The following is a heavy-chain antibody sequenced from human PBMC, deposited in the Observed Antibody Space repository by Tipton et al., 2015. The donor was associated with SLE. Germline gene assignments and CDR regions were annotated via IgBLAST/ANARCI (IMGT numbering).Heavy chain of an antibody. CDR2: IFYTGST. CDR1: GDSISSYY. V-gene: IGHV4-59*01. Sequence: TLSLTCSVSGDSISSYYWSWIRQPPGKGLEWIGYIFYTGSTNYNPSLKSRVTISVDTSRNQFSLKLSSVTAADTAVYYCAREAEQQLEAFDIWGQGTMVTVSS. J-gene: IGHJ3*02. D-gene: IGHD6-13*01. CDR3: AREAEQQLEAFDI.